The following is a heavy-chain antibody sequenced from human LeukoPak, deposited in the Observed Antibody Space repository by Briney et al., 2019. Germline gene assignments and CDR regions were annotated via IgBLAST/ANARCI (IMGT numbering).Heavy chain of an antibody. CDR2: ISSSSSYI. J-gene: IGHJ6*03. Sequence: GGSLRLSCAASGFTFSSYSMNWVRQAPGKGREWVSSISSSSSYIYYADSVEGRFTISRDNAKNSLYLQMNSLRAEDTALYYCARDRGNQRGYYYYYMDVWGKGTTVTVSS. D-gene: IGHD1-14*01. CDR3: ARDRGNQRGYYYYYMDV. CDR1: GFTFSSYS. V-gene: IGHV3-21*01.